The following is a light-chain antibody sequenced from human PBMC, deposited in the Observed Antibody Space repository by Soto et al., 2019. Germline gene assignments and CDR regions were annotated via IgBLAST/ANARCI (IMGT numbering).Light chain of an antibody. V-gene: IGKV3-15*01. CDR2: GAS. J-gene: IGKJ1*01. CDR1: QSVSGN. Sequence: EIVMPQSPVTLSVSPGERVTLSCRASQSVSGNLAWYQQKPGQAPRLLIYGASTRATGIPARFSGSGSGTEFTLTISSLQSEDFAVYYCQQYNNWPGWAFGQGTKVE. CDR3: QQYNNWPGWA.